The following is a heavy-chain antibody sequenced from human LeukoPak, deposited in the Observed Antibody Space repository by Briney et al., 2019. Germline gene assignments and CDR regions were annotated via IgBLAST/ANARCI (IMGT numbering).Heavy chain of an antibody. J-gene: IGHJ4*02. CDR2: ISGSGGST. CDR3: AKHYDSSGYYYLDY. V-gene: IGHV3-23*01. Sequence: GGSLRLSCAASGFTFSSYAMSWVRQAPGKGLEWVSGISGSGGSTYYADSVKGRFTISRDNSKNTPYLQMNSLRAEDTAVYYCAKHYDSSGYYYLDYWGQGTLVTVSS. D-gene: IGHD3-22*01. CDR1: GFTFSSYA.